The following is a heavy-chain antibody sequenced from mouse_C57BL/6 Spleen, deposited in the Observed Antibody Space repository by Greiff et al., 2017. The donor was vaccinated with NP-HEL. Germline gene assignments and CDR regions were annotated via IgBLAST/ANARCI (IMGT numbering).Heavy chain of an antibody. J-gene: IGHJ2*01. CDR3: TGGTTVVATDY. V-gene: IGHV1-15*01. Sequence: QVQLQQSGAELVRPGASVTLSCKASGYTFTDYEMHWVKQTPVHGLEWIGAIDPETGGTAYNQKFKGKAILTADKSSSTAYMELRSLTSEDSAVYYCTGGTTVVATDYWGQGTTLTVSS. CDR2: IDPETGGT. D-gene: IGHD1-1*01. CDR1: GYTFTDYE.